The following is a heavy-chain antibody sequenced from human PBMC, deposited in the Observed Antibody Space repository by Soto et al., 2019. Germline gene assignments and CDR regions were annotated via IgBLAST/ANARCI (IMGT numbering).Heavy chain of an antibody. V-gene: IGHV4-31*03. CDR1: GGSISSGGTGSY. D-gene: IGHD1-1*01. Sequence: QVQLQESGPGLVKPSQTLSLTCIVSGGSISSGGTGSYWTWICQLPGKGLEWIGYIYYTGNTYYNPSLKSRPTISIDTSENQFSLKLTSVTAADTAVYFCASGHDAYKVRYWGQGTLVTVSS. J-gene: IGHJ4*02. CDR3: ASGHDAYKVRY. CDR2: IYYTGNT.